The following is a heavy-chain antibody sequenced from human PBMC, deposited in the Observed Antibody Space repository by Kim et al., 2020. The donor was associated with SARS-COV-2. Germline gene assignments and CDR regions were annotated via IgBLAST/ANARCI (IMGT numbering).Heavy chain of an antibody. V-gene: IGHV3-21*01. Sequence: GGSLRLSCAASGFTVTNYNMNWVRQAPGKGLEWVSSISSSGIYIYYAESVKGRFTISRDKPQNSLYLQMDGLRAEDTAVYYCGVVGGYWGQGTLVTVSS. D-gene: IGHD3-10*01. J-gene: IGHJ4*02. CDR1: GFTVTNYN. CDR3: GVVGGY. CDR2: ISSSGIYI.